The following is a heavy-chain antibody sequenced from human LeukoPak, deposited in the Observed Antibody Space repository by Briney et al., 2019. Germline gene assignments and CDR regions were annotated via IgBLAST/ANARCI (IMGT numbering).Heavy chain of an antibody. J-gene: IGHJ5*02. CDR2: IYYSGST. D-gene: IGHD6-13*01. CDR3: ARGYSSSWYNWFDP. Sequence: GSLRLSCAASGFTVSSNFMSWARQAPGKGLEWIGYIYYSGSTYYNPSLKSRVTISVDTSKNQFSLKLSSVTAADTAVYYCARGYSSSWYNWFDPWGQGTLVTVSS. V-gene: IGHV4-59*06. CDR1: GFTVSSNF.